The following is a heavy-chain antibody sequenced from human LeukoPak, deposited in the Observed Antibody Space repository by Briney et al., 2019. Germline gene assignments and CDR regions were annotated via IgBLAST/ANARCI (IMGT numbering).Heavy chain of an antibody. CDR2: IFYSGGA. CDR3: ARVYYSNSYDYWYFDL. D-gene: IGHD6-13*01. J-gene: IGHJ2*01. CDR1: GGSIRSYY. V-gene: IGHV4-59*01. Sequence: SETLSLTCTVSGGSIRSYYWSWIRQPPGKGLEWIGYIFYSGGANYNPSLKSRVTISVDTSKNQFSLKLTSVTAADTAVYYCARVYYSNSYDYWYFDLWGRGTLGTVSS.